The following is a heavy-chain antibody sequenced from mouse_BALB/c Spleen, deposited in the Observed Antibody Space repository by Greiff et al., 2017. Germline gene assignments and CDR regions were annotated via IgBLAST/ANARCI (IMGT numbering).Heavy chain of an antibody. CDR3: ARRGLRLAMDY. V-gene: IGHV8-12*01. CDR1: GFSLSTSGMG. D-gene: IGHD1-1*01. CDR2: IYWDDDK. J-gene: IGHJ4*01. Sequence: QVQLKESGPGILQPSQTLSLTCSFSGFSLSTSGMGVSWIRQPSGKGLEWLAHIYWDDDKRYNPSLKSRLTISKDTSRNQVFLKITSVDTADTATYYCARRGLRLAMDYWGQGTSVTVSS.